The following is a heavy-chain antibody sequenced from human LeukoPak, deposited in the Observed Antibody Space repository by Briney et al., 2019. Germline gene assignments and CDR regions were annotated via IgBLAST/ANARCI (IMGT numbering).Heavy chain of an antibody. V-gene: IGHV3-30*02. Sequence: GGSLRLSCAASGFTFSDYGMHWVRQAPGKGLEWVAFIWYDGNNKYYADSVKGRFTISRDNSKNTLYLQMNSLRVDDTAVYYCAKDRAFPNDVFDIWGQGTMVTVSS. CDR2: IWYDGNNK. D-gene: IGHD3-3*02. J-gene: IGHJ3*02. CDR1: GFTFSDYG. CDR3: AKDRAFPNDVFDI.